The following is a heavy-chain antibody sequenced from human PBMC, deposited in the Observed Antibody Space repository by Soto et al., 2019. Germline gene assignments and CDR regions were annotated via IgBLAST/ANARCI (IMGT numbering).Heavy chain of an antibody. CDR2: INSDGSST. J-gene: IGHJ6*02. CDR1: GFTFSSYW. CDR3: ASLYGVTSYLGMVV. D-gene: IGHD4-17*01. Sequence: GGSLRLSCAASGFTFSSYWMHWVRQAPGKGLVWVSRINSDGSSTSYADSVKGRFTISRDNAKNTLYLQMNNLRAEDTAVYYCASLYGVTSYLGMVVWGQGTKVTVSS. V-gene: IGHV3-74*01.